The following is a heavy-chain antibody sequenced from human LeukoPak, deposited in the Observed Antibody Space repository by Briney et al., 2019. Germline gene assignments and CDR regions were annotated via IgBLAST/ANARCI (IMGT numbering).Heavy chain of an antibody. D-gene: IGHD6-19*01. CDR1: GYTFSGYA. Sequence: PGGSLRLSCAASGYTFSGYAMSWVRQAPGKGLEWVSAICGSGGSTYYADSVKGRFTISRDNSKNTLYLQMNSLRAEDTAVYYCAKDSSGWFVYQKHHDAFDIWGQGTIVTVSS. CDR3: AKDSSGWFVYQKHHDAFDI. V-gene: IGHV3-23*01. J-gene: IGHJ3*02. CDR2: ICGSGGST.